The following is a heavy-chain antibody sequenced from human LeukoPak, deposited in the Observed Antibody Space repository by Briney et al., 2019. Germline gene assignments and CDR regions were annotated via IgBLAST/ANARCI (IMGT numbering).Heavy chain of an antibody. Sequence: SETLSLTCAVYGGSFSGYYWSWIRQPPGKGLEWIGEINHSGSTNYNPSLKSRVTISVDTSKNQFSLKLSSATAADTAVYYCARRGYYYMDVWGKGTTVTVSS. CDR3: ARRGYYYMDV. J-gene: IGHJ6*03. CDR2: INHSGST. CDR1: GGSFSGYY. V-gene: IGHV4-34*01. D-gene: IGHD2-15*01.